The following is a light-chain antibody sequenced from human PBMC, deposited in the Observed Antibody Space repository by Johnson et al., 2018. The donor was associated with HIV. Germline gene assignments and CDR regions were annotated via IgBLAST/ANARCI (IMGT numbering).Light chain of an antibody. V-gene: IGLV1-51*02. CDR2: ENN. J-gene: IGLJ1*01. CDR3: GAWDSSLSAGV. CDR1: NSNIGNNY. Sequence: QSVLTQPPSVSAAPGQKVTISCSGSNSNIGNNYVSWYQQVPGTAPKLLIYENNKQPSGIPDRFSGSRSGTSATLDITGLQTGDEADYYCGAWDSSLSAGVFGTGTKVTVL.